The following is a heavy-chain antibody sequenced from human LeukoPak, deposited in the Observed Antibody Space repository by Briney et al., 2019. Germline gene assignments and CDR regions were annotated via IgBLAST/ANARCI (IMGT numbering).Heavy chain of an antibody. J-gene: IGHJ4*02. CDR2: IYYSGST. Sequence: SETLSLTCTLSGGSISSSSYYWGWIRQPPGKGLEWIGSIYYSGSTYYNPSLKSRVTISVDTSKNQFSLKLSSVTAADTAVYYCARQTNYYDSNPNWGQGTLVTVSS. V-gene: IGHV4-39*01. CDR3: ARQTNYYDSNPN. D-gene: IGHD3-22*01. CDR1: GGSISSSSYY.